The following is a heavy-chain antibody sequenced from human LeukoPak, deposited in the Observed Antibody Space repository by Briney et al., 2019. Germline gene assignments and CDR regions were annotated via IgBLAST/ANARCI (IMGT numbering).Heavy chain of an antibody. CDR3: ARVGYGSGDACYSGPMDV. J-gene: IGHJ6*02. V-gene: IGHV1-2*02. Sequence: GASVKVSCKASGYTFSGYYMHWGRQTPGEGLERMGWINPNSGGTKYTQKFQGRVTMTRDTSISTVYMELSRLRSDAAAVYYCARVGYGSGDACYSGPMDVWGQGTTVTVSS. CDR1: GYTFSGYY. CDR2: INPNSGGT. D-gene: IGHD2-15*01.